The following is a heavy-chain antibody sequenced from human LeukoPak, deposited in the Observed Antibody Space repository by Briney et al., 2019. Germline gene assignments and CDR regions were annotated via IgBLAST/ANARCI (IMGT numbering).Heavy chain of an antibody. CDR1: GGSISSGDNY. CDR2: IYYRGAT. Sequence: SETLSLTCTVSGGSISSGDNYWSWIRQPPGKGLEWIGYIYYRGATYYNPFLKSRITMSLDTSKNQFSLKVYSVTAADTAVYYCTGDRSAYADSWGQGTLVTVSS. D-gene: IGHD3-16*01. CDR3: TGDRSAYADS. V-gene: IGHV4-30-4*01. J-gene: IGHJ4*02.